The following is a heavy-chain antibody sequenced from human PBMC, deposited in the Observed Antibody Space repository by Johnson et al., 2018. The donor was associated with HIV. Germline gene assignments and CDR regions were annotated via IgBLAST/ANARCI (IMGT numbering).Heavy chain of an antibody. CDR3: EREGYCSGGSCYSNAFDI. D-gene: IGHD2-15*01. V-gene: IGHV3-13*01. Sequence: MLLVESGGGLVQPGGSLRLSCTASGFPVTSNFMTWVRQPPGKGLEWVSAIGTAGDTYYPGSVKGRFTISRENAKNSLYLQMNSLRAGDTAGYYCEREGYCSGGSCYSNAFDIWCQGTMVTVSS. J-gene: IGHJ3*02. CDR1: GFPVTSNF. CDR2: IGTAGDT.